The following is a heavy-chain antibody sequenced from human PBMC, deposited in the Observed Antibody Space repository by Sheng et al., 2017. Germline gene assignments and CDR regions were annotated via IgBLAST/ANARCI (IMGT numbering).Heavy chain of an antibody. CDR3: ARVRNCGGGTCYHYVDY. Sequence: QVQLQESGPGLVKPSETLSLTCAVSGDSISSGYSWGWIRQPPGRGWSGLGNFYHRGSTYYNPSLKSRLTMSVDTSKNQFSLKLSSVTAADTAVYYCARVRNCGGGTCYHYVDYWGQGTLVTVSS. J-gene: IGHJ4*02. CDR2: FYHRGST. D-gene: IGHD2-15*01. CDR1: GDSISSGYS. V-gene: IGHV4-38-2*01.